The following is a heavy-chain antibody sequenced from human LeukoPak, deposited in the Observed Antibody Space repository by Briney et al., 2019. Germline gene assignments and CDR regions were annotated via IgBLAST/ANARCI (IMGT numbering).Heavy chain of an antibody. CDR1: GGSISTYF. Sequence: WETLSLTCTVSGGSISTYFWNWIRQPPGKGLEWIGYIYYSGSTDYNPSLKSRVTISVDTSNNHFSLRLSSVTAADTAVYYCARGLYSSSGYTAFDIWGQGTMVTVSS. V-gene: IGHV4-59*01. J-gene: IGHJ3*02. CDR3: ARGLYSSSGYTAFDI. CDR2: IYYSGST. D-gene: IGHD2-2*02.